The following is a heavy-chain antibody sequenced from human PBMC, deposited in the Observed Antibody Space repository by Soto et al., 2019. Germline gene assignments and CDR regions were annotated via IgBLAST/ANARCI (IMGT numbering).Heavy chain of an antibody. Sequence: ASVKVSCKASGYTFTSYAMHWVRQAPGQRLEWMGWINAGNGNTKYSQKFQGRVTITRDTSASTAYMELSSLRSEDTAVYYCARVAESHYYGSGSLNYWGQGTLVTVSS. V-gene: IGHV1-3*01. CDR1: GYTFTSYA. CDR3: ARVAESHYYGSGSLNY. CDR2: INAGNGNT. J-gene: IGHJ4*02. D-gene: IGHD3-10*01.